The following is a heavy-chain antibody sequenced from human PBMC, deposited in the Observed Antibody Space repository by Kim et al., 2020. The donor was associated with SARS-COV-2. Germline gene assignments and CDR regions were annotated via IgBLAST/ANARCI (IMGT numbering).Heavy chain of an antibody. Sequence: GGSLRLSCAASGFTFSSYAMHWVRQAPGKGLEWVAVISYDGSNKYYADSVKGRFTISRDNSKNTLYLQMNSLRAEDTAVYYCARDWGKIAAADAFDIWGQGTMVTVSS. V-gene: IGHV3-30*04. CDR3: ARDWGKIAAADAFDI. CDR1: GFTFSSYA. J-gene: IGHJ3*02. D-gene: IGHD6-13*01. CDR2: ISYDGSNK.